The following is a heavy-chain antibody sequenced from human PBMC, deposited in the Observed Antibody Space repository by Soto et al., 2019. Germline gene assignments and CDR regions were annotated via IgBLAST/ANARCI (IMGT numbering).Heavy chain of an antibody. CDR2: IHHTGYT. CDR1: GASVSTDGYY. V-gene: IGHV4-61*08. CDR3: ARINRLAPVATYYYHRMDV. Sequence: LSLTCSVSGASVSTDGYYWSWIRKPPGKGLEYISYIHHTGYTNYSPSLKSRVTTSIDTSKNEFSLKVGSLTAADTAIYYCARINRLAPVATYYYHRMDVWGQGTTVTVSS. J-gene: IGHJ6*02. D-gene: IGHD6-19*01.